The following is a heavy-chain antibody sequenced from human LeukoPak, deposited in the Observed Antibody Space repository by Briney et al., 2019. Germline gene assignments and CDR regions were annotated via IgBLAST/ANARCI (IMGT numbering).Heavy chain of an antibody. V-gene: IGHV4-4*07. CDR3: AREVNLRFLEWLIDS. CDR2: IYTSGST. J-gene: IGHJ4*02. Sequence: SETLSLTCTVSGGSISSYYWSWILQPAGKGLEWIVRIYTSGSTNYNPSLKSRVTMSVDTSKNQFSLKLGSVTAADTAVYSCAREVNLRFLEWLIDSWGQGTLVTVSS. CDR1: GGSISSYY. D-gene: IGHD3-3*01.